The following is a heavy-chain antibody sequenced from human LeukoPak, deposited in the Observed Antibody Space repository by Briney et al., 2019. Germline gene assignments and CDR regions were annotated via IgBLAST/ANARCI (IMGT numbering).Heavy chain of an antibody. Sequence: SETLSLTCTVSGGSLSSYYWSWIRQPPGKGLEWIGYIYYSGSTNYNPSLKSRVTISVDTSKNQFSLKLSSVAAADTAVYYCARGEGNYFDYWGQGTLVTVSS. CDR2: IYYSGST. CDR1: GGSLSSYY. J-gene: IGHJ4*02. CDR3: ARGEGNYFDY. V-gene: IGHV4-59*01.